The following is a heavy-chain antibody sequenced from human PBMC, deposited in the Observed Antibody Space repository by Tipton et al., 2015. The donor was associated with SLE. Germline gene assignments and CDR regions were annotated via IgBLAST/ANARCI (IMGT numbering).Heavy chain of an antibody. Sequence: SLRLSCAASGFTFSSYAMHWVRQAPGKGLEWVAVISHDGSNKYYADSVKGRFTISRDNSKNTLYLQMNSLRVEDTAVYYCARDQRSSGWYGQPDYWGQGTLVTVSS. CDR3: ARDQRSSGWYGQPDY. D-gene: IGHD6-19*01. J-gene: IGHJ4*02. V-gene: IGHV3-30-3*01. CDR1: GFTFSSYA. CDR2: ISHDGSNK.